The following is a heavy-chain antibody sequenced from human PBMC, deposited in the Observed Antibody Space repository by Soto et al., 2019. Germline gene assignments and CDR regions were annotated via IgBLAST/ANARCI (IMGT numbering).Heavy chain of an antibody. CDR2: ISAYNGNT. J-gene: IGHJ6*02. Sequence: GASVKVSCKASGYTFTSYGISWVRQAPGQGLEWMGWISAYNGNTNYAQKLQGRVTMTTDTSTSTAYMELRSLRSDDTAVYYCARVFCSGGSCYSIYYYYGMDVWGQGTTVTV. CDR3: ARVFCSGGSCYSIYYYYGMDV. D-gene: IGHD2-15*01. V-gene: IGHV1-18*01. CDR1: GYTFTSYG.